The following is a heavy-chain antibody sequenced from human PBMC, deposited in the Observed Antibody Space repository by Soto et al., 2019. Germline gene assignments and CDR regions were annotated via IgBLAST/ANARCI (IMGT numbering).Heavy chain of an antibody. CDR1: GGSISSYY. CDR3: ASHYGDYGSYFDY. D-gene: IGHD4-17*01. V-gene: IGHV4-59*01. J-gene: IGHJ4*02. Sequence: SETLSLTCTVSGGSISSYYWSWIRQPPGKGLEWIGYIYYSGSTNYNPSLKSRVTISVDTSKNQFSLKLSSVTAADTAVYYCASHYGDYGSYFDYWGQGTLVTVS. CDR2: IYYSGST.